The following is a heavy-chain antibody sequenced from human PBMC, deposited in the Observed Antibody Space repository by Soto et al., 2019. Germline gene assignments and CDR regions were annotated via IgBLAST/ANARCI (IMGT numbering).Heavy chain of an antibody. CDR2: IYYSGST. J-gene: IGHJ5*02. Sequence: SETLSLTCTVSGGSISSGDYYWSWIRQPPGKGLEWIGYIYYSGSTYFNPSLKSRVTISVDTSKNQFSLKLSSVTAADTAVYYCARQSIAARPGWFDPWGQGILVTVSS. CDR3: ARQSIAARPGWFDP. D-gene: IGHD6-6*01. CDR1: GGSISSGDYY. V-gene: IGHV4-30-4*01.